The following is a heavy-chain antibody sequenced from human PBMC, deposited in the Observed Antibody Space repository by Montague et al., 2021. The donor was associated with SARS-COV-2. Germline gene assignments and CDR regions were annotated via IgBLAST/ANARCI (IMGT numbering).Heavy chain of an antibody. J-gene: IGHJ6*02. CDR3: ARGRRRYNWRDETSYYGMDV. CDR1: GGSLSGYY. CDR2: INHSGST. V-gene: IGHV4-34*01. D-gene: IGHD1-20*01. Sequence: SESLSIICAVYGGSLSGYYWSWIRQPPGKGLEWIGEINHSGSTNYNPSLKSRVTISLDTSKNQFSLKLSSVTAADTAVYYCARGRRRYNWRDETSYYGMDVWGQGTTVTVSS.